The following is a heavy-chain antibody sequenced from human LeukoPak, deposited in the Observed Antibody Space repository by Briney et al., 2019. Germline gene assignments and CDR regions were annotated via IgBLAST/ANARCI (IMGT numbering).Heavy chain of an antibody. J-gene: IGHJ6*03. V-gene: IGHV1-2*02. CDR3: ARVGEGAIYYYYYYYMDV. CDR1: GYTFTGYY. CDR2: INPNSGGT. Sequence: ASVKVSCKASGYTFTGYYMHWVRQAPGQGLEWMGWINPNSGGTNYAQKFQGRVTMTRDTSISTAYMELSRLRSDDTAVYYCARVGEGAIYYYYYYYMDVWGKGTTVTISS. D-gene: IGHD1-26*01.